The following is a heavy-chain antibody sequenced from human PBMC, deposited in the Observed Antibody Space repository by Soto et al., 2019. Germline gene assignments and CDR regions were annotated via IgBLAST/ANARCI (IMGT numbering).Heavy chain of an antibody. CDR3: ATMKGGSQYYYYGMDV. V-gene: IGHV1-69*12. Sequence: QVQLVQSGAEVKKPGSSVKVSCKASGGTFSSYAISWVRQAPGQGLEWMGGIIPMFGTADYAQKFQGRVTITADEPPSTAYMELSSRRSDDTAVYYCATMKGGSQYYYYGMDVWGQGTTVTVSS. CDR2: IIPMFGTA. J-gene: IGHJ6*02. CDR1: GGTFSSYA. D-gene: IGHD3-10*01.